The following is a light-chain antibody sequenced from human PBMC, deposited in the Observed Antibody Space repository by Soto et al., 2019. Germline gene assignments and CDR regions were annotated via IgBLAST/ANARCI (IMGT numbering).Light chain of an antibody. J-gene: IGKJ1*01. Sequence: TVLTQSPGTLCLSPGERAILSCRASQSVRXNLAWHHHNTGRAPRLLIYGPSTRATGIPARFSGSGSGTEFTLPISSLQSEDFAVYYCQQYGSSPRTFGQGTKVEI. CDR3: QQYGSSPRT. V-gene: IGKV3-15*01. CDR1: QSVRXN. CDR2: GPS.